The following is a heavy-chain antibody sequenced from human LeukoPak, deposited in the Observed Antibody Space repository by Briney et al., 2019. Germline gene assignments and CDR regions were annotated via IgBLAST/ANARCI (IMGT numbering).Heavy chain of an antibody. Sequence: GGSLRLSCAASGFTFSTYGIHWVRQAPGKGLEWVAFIRYDGSNKYYADSVKGRFTISRDNSKNTLYLQMNSLRTEDTAVYYCAKDPWSGGSFGDYWGQGTLVSVSS. CDR3: AKDPWSGGSFGDY. J-gene: IGHJ4*02. CDR1: GFTFSTYG. D-gene: IGHD2-15*01. V-gene: IGHV3-30*02. CDR2: IRYDGSNK.